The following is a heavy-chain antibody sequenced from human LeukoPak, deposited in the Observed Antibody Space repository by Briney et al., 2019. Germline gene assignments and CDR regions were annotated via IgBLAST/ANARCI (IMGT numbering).Heavy chain of an antibody. J-gene: IGHJ5*02. CDR3: TRNNWFDP. V-gene: IGHV4-39*07. CDR2: FYYSGKT. CDR1: GGYISSTTYY. Sequence: SETLSLTCIISGGYISSTTYYWGWIRQPPGKGLEWIGTFYYSGKTYYNPSLKSRVTISIDTSKNQFSLKLSSVTAADTAVYYCTRNNWFDPWGQGTLVTVSS.